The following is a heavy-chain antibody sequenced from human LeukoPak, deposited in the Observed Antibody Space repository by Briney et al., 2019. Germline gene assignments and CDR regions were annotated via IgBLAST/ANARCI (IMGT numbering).Heavy chain of an antibody. D-gene: IGHD3-22*01. V-gene: IGHV3-23*01. CDR1: GLTFSSYA. J-gene: IGHJ4*02. Sequence: GASLRLSCGASGLTFSSYAMSWVRQAPGKGLEWVSAISGSGGSTYYADSVKGRFTISRDNSKNTLYLQMNSLRAEDTAVYYCAKVGAYYYDSSGYWVYFDYWGQGTPVTVSS. CDR3: AKVGAYYYDSSGYWVYFDY. CDR2: ISGSGGST.